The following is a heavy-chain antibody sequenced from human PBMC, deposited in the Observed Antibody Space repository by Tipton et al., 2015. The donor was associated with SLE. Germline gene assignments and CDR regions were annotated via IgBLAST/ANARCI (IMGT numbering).Heavy chain of an antibody. CDR2: INHSGST. J-gene: IGHJ4*02. Sequence: GLVKPSQTLSLTCAVYGGSFSGYYWGWIRQPPGKGLEWIGEINHSGSTNYNPSLKSRVTISVDTSKNQFSLKLSSVTAADTAVYYCARGSNGLSDYWGQGTLVTVSS. V-gene: IGHV4-34*01. CDR3: ARGSNGLSDY. D-gene: IGHD2-8*01. CDR1: GGSFSGYY.